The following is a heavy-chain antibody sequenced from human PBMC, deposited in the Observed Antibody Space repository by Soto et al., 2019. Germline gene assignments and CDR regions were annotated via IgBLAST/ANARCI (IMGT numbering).Heavy chain of an antibody. CDR3: ARLLSPRSKYCSSTSCWWGEFDY. CDR1: GFTFSSYW. Sequence: GGSLRLSCAASGFTFSSYWMSWVRQAPEKGLEWVANIKQDGSEKYYVDSVKGRFTISRDNAKNSLYLQMNSLRAEDTAVYYCARLLSPRSKYCSSTSCWWGEFDYWGQGTLVTVSS. V-gene: IGHV3-7*01. J-gene: IGHJ4*02. CDR2: IKQDGSEK. D-gene: IGHD2-2*01.